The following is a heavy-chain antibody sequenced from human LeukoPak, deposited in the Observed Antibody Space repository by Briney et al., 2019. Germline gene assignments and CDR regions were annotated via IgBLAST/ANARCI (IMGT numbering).Heavy chain of an antibody. V-gene: IGHV4-59*01. CDR3: ARSTWLLDK. D-gene: IGHD3-22*01. CDR2: IYYSGNT. Sequence: SETLSLTCTVSGGSISPYYWSWIRQPPGKGLEWIGYIYYSGNTNYNPSLKSRVTISLDTSKNQFSLKLSSVTAADTAVYYCARSTWLLDKWGQGTLVTVSS. CDR1: GGSISPYY. J-gene: IGHJ4*02.